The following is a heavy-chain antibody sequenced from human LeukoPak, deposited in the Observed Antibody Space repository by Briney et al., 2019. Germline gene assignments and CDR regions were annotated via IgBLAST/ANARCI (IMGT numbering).Heavy chain of an antibody. CDR1: GFTFSSYA. J-gene: IGHJ4*02. Sequence: GGSLRLSCAASGFTFSSYAMHWVRQAPGKGLEWVAVISYDGSNKYYADSVKGRFTISRDNSKNSLSLQMNSLRAEDTAIYYCVRNVNGLYGYWGQGTLVTISS. D-gene: IGHD2-8*01. V-gene: IGHV3-30-3*01. CDR2: ISYDGSNK. CDR3: VRNVNGLYGY.